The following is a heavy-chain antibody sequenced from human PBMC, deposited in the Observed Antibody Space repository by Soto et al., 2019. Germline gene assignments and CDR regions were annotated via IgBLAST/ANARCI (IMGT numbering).Heavy chain of an antibody. J-gene: IGHJ4*02. CDR3: ARREIQGPIDY. CDR2: IYYSGTT. Sequence: SEALSLPCAVSGYSLSSSNWWGWVRQPPGKGLEWIGYIYYSGTTYYNPSLKSRVTMSVDTSKNQFSLKLTSVTAVDTAVYYCARREIQGPIDYWGQGTLVTVSS. CDR1: GYSLSSSNW. V-gene: IGHV4-28*01. D-gene: IGHD1-26*01.